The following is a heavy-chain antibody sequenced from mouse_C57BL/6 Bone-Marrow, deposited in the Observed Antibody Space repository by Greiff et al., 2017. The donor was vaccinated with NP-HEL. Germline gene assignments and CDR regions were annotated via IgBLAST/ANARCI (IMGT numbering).Heavy chain of an antibody. CDR2: ISSGGSYT. Sequence: EVKLVESGGDLVKPGGSLKLSCAASGFTFSSYGMSWVRQTPDKRLEWVATISSGGSYTYYPDSVKGRFTISRDNAKNTLYLQMSSLKSEDTAMYYCARQGNLNFDYWGQGTTLTVSS. V-gene: IGHV5-6*01. CDR3: ARQGNLNFDY. CDR1: GFTFSSYG. J-gene: IGHJ2*01.